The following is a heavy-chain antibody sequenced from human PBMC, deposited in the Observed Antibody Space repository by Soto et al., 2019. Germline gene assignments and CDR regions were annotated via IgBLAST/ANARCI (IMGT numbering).Heavy chain of an antibody. Sequence: PSQTLSRTCVGSGDTVSSNNVAWNWVRQSPSRGLEWLGRTYYRSRWYSDYAVSVRSRIDINADTSKNQVSLQLNSVTPEDTAVYYCARSEEDSDYYYYGMDVWGQGTTVTVSS. D-gene: IGHD2-15*01. J-gene: IGHJ6*02. CDR2: TYYRSRWYS. CDR1: GDTVSSNNVA. CDR3: ARSEEDSDYYYYGMDV. V-gene: IGHV6-1*01.